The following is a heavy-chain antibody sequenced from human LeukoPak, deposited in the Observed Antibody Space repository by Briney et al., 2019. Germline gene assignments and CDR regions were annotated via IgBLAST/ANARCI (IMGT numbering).Heavy chain of an antibody. CDR1: GYTFTGYY. V-gene: IGHV1-46*01. J-gene: IGHJ5*02. CDR3: ARGGVIYDSYNWFDP. CDR2: INPSGGST. D-gene: IGHD3-3*01. Sequence: GASVKVSCKASGYTFTGYYMHWVRQAPGQGLEWMGIINPSGGSTSYAQKFQGRVTVTRDTSTSTVYMELSSLRSEDTAVYYCARGGVIYDSYNWFDPWGQGTLVTVSS.